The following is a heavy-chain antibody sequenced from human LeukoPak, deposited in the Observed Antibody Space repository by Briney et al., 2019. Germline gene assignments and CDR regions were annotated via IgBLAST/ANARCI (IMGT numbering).Heavy chain of an antibody. CDR1: GASISSHY. CDR2: VRHSESA. V-gene: IGHV4-59*11. D-gene: IGHD3-10*01. Sequence: SETLSLTCTVSGASISSHYWRWIRQSPTKGLEWIGYVRHSESANYNPSLKGRVPISVDTFRNQVSLKLTSMTAADTAVYYCARGSTMADDYWGQGILVTVSS. J-gene: IGHJ4*02. CDR3: ARGSTMADDY.